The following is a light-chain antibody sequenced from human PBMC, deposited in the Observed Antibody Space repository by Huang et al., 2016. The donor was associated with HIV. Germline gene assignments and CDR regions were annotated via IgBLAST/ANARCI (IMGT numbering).Light chain of an antibody. J-gene: IGKJ4*01. CDR3: QQTSSVPLT. CDR2: AAS. CDR1: QTISTF. V-gene: IGKV1-39*01. Sequence: DIQMTQSPSSLSASVGDRIRITCRASQTISTFLNWYQQKPGKAPKLLIYAASNLQSGVSSRFSGTGSGTLFTLTVTGLLPDDFATYFCQQTSSVPLTFGGGTKVEMK.